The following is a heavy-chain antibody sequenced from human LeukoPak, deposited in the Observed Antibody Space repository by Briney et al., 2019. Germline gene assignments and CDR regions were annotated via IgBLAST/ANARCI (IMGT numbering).Heavy chain of an antibody. CDR1: GFTFSSHW. J-gene: IGHJ4*02. Sequence: PGGSLRLSCAASGFTFSSHWMSWDRQAPGKGLEWVANIKQDGSEKYYVDSVKGRFTISRDNAKNSVHLQMNRLRAEDTAVYYCARAGYSYADYWGQGTLVTVSP. D-gene: IGHD5-18*01. V-gene: IGHV3-7*01. CDR2: IKQDGSEK. CDR3: ARAGYSYADY.